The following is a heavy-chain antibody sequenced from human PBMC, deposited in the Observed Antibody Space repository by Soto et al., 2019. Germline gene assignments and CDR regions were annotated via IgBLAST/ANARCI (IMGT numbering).Heavy chain of an antibody. J-gene: IGHJ4*02. CDR2: IIPILGIA. Sequence: QVQLVQSGAEVKKPGSSVKVSCKASGGTFSSYTISWVRQAPGQGLEWMGRIIPILGIANYAQKFQGRVTITADKSTSTAYMELSSLRSEDTAVYYCARDGDYYDSRDYFDYWCQGTLVSVSS. D-gene: IGHD3-22*01. CDR1: GGTFSSYT. CDR3: ARDGDYYDSRDYFDY. V-gene: IGHV1-69*08.